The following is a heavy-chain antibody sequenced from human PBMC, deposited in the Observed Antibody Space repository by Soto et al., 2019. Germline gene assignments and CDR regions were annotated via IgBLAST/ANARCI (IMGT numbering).Heavy chain of an antibody. Sequence: EVQLVDSGGGLIQPGGSLRLSCAASGFSVSSSHMIWVRQAPGKGLEWVSVIYSGGTTYYAVSLKGRFTISRDKSQNTVYLQTGSLGTEYTAVYHCAKLGPYGSESYSFRYNWIDPWGQGTLVTVSS. CDR3: AKLGPYGSESYSFRYNWIDP. CDR2: IYSGGTT. D-gene: IGHD3-10*01. J-gene: IGHJ5*02. V-gene: IGHV3-53*01. CDR1: GFSVSSSH.